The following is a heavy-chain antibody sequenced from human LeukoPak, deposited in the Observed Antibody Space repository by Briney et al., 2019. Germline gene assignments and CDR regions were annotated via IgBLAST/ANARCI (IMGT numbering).Heavy chain of an antibody. CDR3: AKAYGDSPAYYYFDY. CDR1: GSTFSSYA. D-gene: IGHD4-17*01. CDR2: ISGSGGST. J-gene: IGHJ4*02. Sequence: GGSLRLSCAASGSTFSSYAMTWVRQAPGKGLEWVSAISGSGGSTYYADSVKGRFTISRDNFKNTLFLQMNSLRAEDTAVYYCAKAYGDSPAYYYFDYWGQGTLVTVFS. V-gene: IGHV3-23*01.